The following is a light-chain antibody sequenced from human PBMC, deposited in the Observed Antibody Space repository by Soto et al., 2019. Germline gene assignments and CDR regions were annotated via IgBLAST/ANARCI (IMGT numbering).Light chain of an antibody. CDR3: QQRSSWPVT. Sequence: EIVLTQSPATLSLSPGDRATLSCRASQSVNSFLAWYQQKPGKAPRLLIYDASNRATGIPARFSGSGSETDFTLTISSLEPEDFAVYYCQQRSSWPVTFGQGTRLEIK. V-gene: IGKV3-11*01. J-gene: IGKJ5*01. CDR2: DAS. CDR1: QSVNSF.